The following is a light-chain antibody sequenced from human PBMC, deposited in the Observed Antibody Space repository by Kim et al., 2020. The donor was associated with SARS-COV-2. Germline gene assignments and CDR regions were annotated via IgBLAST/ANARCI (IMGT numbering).Light chain of an antibody. CDR1: QSVSTY. J-gene: IGKJ3*01. CDR2: DAS. Sequence: LSPGERDTLSCRASQSVSTYLAWDQQKPGQAPRLLIYDASNRATGIPARFSGSGSGTDFTLTITNLEPEDFAVYYCQQRSNWPLTFGPGTKVDIK. CDR3: QQRSNWPLT. V-gene: IGKV3-11*01.